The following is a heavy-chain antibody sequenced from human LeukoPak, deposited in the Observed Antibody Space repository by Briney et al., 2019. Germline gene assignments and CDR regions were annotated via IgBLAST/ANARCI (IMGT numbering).Heavy chain of an antibody. V-gene: IGHV3-7*01. CDR2: IRQDGSER. CDR3: ARDWSFDSDDYYLYGFDI. D-gene: IGHD3-22*01. J-gene: IGHJ3*02. Sequence: GGSLRLSCAASGFSLNSYWMSWVRQAPGTGLEWVANIRQDGSERYYADSLKGRFTISRDSAKNSLYLQMNSLRAEDTAMYYCARDWSFDSDDYYLYGFDIWGQGTRVTVSS. CDR1: GFSLNSYW.